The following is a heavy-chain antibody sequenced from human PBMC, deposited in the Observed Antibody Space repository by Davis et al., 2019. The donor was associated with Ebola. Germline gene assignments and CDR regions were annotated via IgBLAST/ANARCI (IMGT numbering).Heavy chain of an antibody. J-gene: IGHJ4*02. CDR3: ARVDYYDSSGYYYSNYFDY. Sequence: PGGSLRLSCTVSGGSISSSSYYWGWIRQPPGKGLEWIGSIYYSGSTYYNPSLKSRVTISVDTSKNQFSLKLSSVTAADTAVYYCARVDYYDSSGYYYSNYFDYWGQGTLVTVSS. CDR2: IYYSGST. CDR1: GGSISSSSYY. D-gene: IGHD3-22*01. V-gene: IGHV4-39*01.